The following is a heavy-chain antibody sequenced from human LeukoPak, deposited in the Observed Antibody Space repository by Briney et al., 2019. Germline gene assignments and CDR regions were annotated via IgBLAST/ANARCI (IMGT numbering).Heavy chain of an antibody. Sequence: SETLSLTCSVSGYSISSGYYWGWIRQPPGKGLEWIGTIYHSGTTFYNPSLQSRVTVSLDTSKNQFSLKLSSVTAADTAVYYCAREVRSAWASFDPWGQGNLVTVSS. J-gene: IGHJ5*02. CDR3: AREVRSAWASFDP. D-gene: IGHD1-26*01. CDR2: IYHSGTT. V-gene: IGHV4-38-2*02. CDR1: GYSISSGYY.